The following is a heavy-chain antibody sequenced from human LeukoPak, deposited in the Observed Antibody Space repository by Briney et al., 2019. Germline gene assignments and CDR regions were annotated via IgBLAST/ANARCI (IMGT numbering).Heavy chain of an antibody. V-gene: IGHV3-74*03. CDR2: TNSDGSST. CDR1: GFTFSSYW. Sequence: GGSLRLSCAASGFTFSSYWMHWVRQGPGKGLVWVSRTNSDGSSTMYADSVKGRFTISRDNAKNTLYLQMNSLRAEDRAVYYCARDPAPQGWFDLWGQGTLVTVSS. J-gene: IGHJ5*02. CDR3: ARDPAPQGWFDL.